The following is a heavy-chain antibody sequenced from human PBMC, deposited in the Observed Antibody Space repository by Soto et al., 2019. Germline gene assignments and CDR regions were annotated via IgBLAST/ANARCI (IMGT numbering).Heavy chain of an antibody. Sequence: SETLSLTCTVSGGSISSGGYYWSWIRQHPGKGLEWIGYIYYSGSTYYNPSLKSRVTISVDTSKNQFSLKLSSVTAADTAVYYCARDKGITMVRGVTGWFDPWGQGTLVTVSS. J-gene: IGHJ5*02. V-gene: IGHV4-31*03. D-gene: IGHD3-10*01. CDR1: GGSISSGGYY. CDR2: IYYSGST. CDR3: ARDKGITMVRGVTGWFDP.